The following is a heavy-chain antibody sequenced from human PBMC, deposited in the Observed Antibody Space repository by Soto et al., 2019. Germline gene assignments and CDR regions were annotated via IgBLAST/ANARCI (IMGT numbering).Heavy chain of an antibody. V-gene: IGHV1-18*01. CDR1: GYTFSTSG. J-gene: IGHJ1*01. CDR2: IRPENGNT. Sequence: QVQVLQSGPEVKRPGASVKVSCKTSGYTFSTSGISWVRQAPGQGLEWVGWIRPENGNTKSAQRLQGRVTLTTDTSAITPYMDLRSLTSDDTAMYYCARGTESNRYSEWGQCTLVTVSS. CDR3: ARGTESNRYSE. D-gene: IGHD2-2*02.